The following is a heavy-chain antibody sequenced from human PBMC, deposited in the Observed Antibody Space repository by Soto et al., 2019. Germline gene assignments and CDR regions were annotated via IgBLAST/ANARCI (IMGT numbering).Heavy chain of an antibody. Sequence: PSETLSLTCTVSVGSISSGGYYWSWIRQHPGKGLEWIGYIYYSGSTYYNPSLKSRVTISVDTSKNQFSLKLSSVTAADTAVYYCASLTVVSPYYFDYWGQGTLVTVSS. J-gene: IGHJ4*02. CDR1: VGSISSGGYY. CDR2: IYYSGST. D-gene: IGHD2-15*01. V-gene: IGHV4-31*03. CDR3: ASLTVVSPYYFDY.